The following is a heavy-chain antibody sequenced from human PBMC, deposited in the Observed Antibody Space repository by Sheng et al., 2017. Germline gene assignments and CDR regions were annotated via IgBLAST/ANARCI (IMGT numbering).Heavy chain of an antibody. J-gene: IGHJ5*02. Sequence: QLQLQESGPELVKPSETLSLTCTVSGGSISSSNYYWVWIRQPPGKGLEWIGNIYYRGTTYYNPSLMSRVTISVDTSKNQFSLKLNSVAAADTAIYYCAKSPGIRSWFDPGAREPWSPSPQ. CDR3: AKSPGIRSWFDP. D-gene: IGHD3-10*01. V-gene: IGHV4-39*07. CDR2: IYYRGTT. CDR1: GGSISSSNYY.